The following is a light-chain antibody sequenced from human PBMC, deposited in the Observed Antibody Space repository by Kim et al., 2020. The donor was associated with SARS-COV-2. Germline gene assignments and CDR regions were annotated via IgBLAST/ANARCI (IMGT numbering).Light chain of an antibody. CDR3: ATWDDSLYAPV. V-gene: IGLV1-44*01. Sequence: GQRVTISCCGSSSNIGSHTINWYQHLPSTAPKLLILSNNRRPSGVPDRFSGSRSGTSASLAIHGLQSDDEADYYCATWDDSLYAPVFGGGTQLTVL. CDR1: SSNIGSHT. J-gene: IGLJ2*01. CDR2: SNN.